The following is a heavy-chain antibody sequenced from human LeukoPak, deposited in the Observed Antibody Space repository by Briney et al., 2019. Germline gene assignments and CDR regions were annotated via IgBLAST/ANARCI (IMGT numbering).Heavy chain of an antibody. J-gene: IGHJ6*03. D-gene: IGHD3-9*01. CDR2: INPNSGGT. CDR1: GYTFTGYY. V-gene: IGHV1-2*02. Sequence: GASVKVSCKASGYTFTGYYMHWVRQAPGQGLEWMGWINPNSGGTNYAQKFQGRVTMTRDTSISTAYMELSRLRSDDTAVYYSARGDFDWPDYYYYYMDVWGKGTTVTVSS. CDR3: ARGDFDWPDYYYYYMDV.